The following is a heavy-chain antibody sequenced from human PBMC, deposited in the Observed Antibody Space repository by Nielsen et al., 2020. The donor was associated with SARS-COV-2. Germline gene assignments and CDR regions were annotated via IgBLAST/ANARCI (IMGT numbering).Heavy chain of an antibody. CDR2: INEDGSVV. Sequence: GESLKISCAASGLIFSSSWMVWVRQAPGKGLEWVANINEDGSVVNYVDSVKGRFTISRDNAGKSLYLQMHSLRAEDTAVYYCARDAAYSRFDYWGQGTLVTVSS. J-gene: IGHJ4*02. CDR1: GLIFSSSW. V-gene: IGHV3-7*05. CDR3: ARDAAYSRFDY. D-gene: IGHD4-11*01.